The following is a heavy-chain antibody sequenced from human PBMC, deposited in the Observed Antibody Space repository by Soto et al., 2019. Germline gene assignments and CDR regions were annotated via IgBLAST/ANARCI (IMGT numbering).Heavy chain of an antibody. J-gene: IGHJ4*02. CDR2: IYYSGST. Sequence: SETLSLACTVSGGSISSGDYYWSWIRQPPGKGLEWIGYIYYSGSTYYNPSLKSRVTISVDTSKNQFSLKLSSVTAADTAVYYCARVLSSGGTNDWGQGTLVTVSS. CDR1: GGSISSGDYY. V-gene: IGHV4-30-4*01. CDR3: ARVLSSGGTND. D-gene: IGHD2-15*01.